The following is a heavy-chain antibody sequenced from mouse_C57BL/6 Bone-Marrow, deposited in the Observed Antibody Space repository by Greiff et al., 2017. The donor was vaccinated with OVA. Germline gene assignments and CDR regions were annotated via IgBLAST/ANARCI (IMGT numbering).Heavy chain of an antibody. CDR1: GYTFTSYW. Sequence: QVQLQQPGAELVRPGTSVKLSCKASGYTFTSYWMHWVKQRPGQGLEWIGVIDPSDSYTTYNQKFKGKATLTVDTSSSTAYMQLSSLTSEDSAVYYCAREGWFAYWGQGTLVTVSA. J-gene: IGHJ3*01. V-gene: IGHV1-59*01. CDR2: IDPSDSYT. CDR3: AREGWFAY.